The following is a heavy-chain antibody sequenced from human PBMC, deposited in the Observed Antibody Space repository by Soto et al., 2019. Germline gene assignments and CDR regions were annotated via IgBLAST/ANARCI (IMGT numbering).Heavy chain of an antibody. CDR3: ASGITAAEGYFDF. V-gene: IGHV4-59*01. Sequence: QVQLQESGPGLVKPSETLSLTCTVSGGSISRYYWSWIRQPPGKGLEWIGYVHYSGSTNYNPSLKSRVTIAGDTSKNQFSLRWRSVTAADTAVYYCASGITAAEGYFDFGGQGTLVTVSS. D-gene: IGHD6-13*01. CDR2: VHYSGST. J-gene: IGHJ4*02. CDR1: GGSISRYY.